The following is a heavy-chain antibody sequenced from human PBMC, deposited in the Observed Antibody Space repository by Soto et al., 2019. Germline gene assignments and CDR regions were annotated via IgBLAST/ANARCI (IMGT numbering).Heavy chain of an antibody. V-gene: IGHV4-31*03. CDR1: GGSISSNDFY. J-gene: IGHJ5*02. Sequence: QVQLQESGPGLVKPSQTLSLTCIVSGGSISSNDFYWSWIRQHPGKGLEWIGYIYYSGNTYYNPFRQSRVTILVDTSKNQFSLKVSSVTAVDTAVYYCSRLSGSGQSWFDPWGQGTLVTVSS. CDR2: IYYSGNT. D-gene: IGHD6-13*01. CDR3: SRLSGSGQSWFDP.